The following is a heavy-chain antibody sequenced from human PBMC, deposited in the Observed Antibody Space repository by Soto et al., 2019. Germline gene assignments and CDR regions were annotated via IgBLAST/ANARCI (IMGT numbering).Heavy chain of an antibody. CDR1: GGPISSYY. J-gene: IGHJ3*02. CDR3: ARVGVGYYYVSSSYLVSGAFDI. D-gene: IGHD3-22*01. CDR2: IYYSGST. Sequence: SGTLSLTCTVSGGPISSYYRSWIRQPPGKGLEWIGYIYYSGSTNYNPSRKSRVTISVDTSKNQFSLKLSSVTAADTAVYYCARVGVGYYYVSSSYLVSGAFDIWGQGTMVTVSS. V-gene: IGHV4-59*01.